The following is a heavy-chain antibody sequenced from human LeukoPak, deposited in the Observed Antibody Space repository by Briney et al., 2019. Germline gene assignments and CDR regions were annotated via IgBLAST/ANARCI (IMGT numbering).Heavy chain of an antibody. CDR1: GFTFSSYA. J-gene: IGHJ4*02. D-gene: IGHD2-2*01. V-gene: IGHV3-23*01. CDR2: ISGSGGST. CDR3: AKDTLNYCSSTSCYGGALDY. Sequence: GGSLRLSCAASGFTFSSYAMSWVRQAPGKGLEWVSTISGSGGSTYYADSVKGRFTISRDNSKNTLYLQMNSLRAEDTAVYYCAKDTLNYCSSTSCYGGALDYWGQGTLVTVSS.